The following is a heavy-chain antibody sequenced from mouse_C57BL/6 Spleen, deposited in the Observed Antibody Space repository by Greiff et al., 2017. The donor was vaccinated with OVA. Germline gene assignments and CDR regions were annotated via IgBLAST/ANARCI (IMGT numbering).Heavy chain of an antibody. Sequence: QVQLQQPGAELVRPGASVKMSCKASGYTFTSYWITWVKQRPGQRLEWIGDIYPGSGSTNYNEKFKSKATLTVDTSSSTSYMQLRSLSSVASAVSSCARCGCFYWGPGTSLPVSS. CDR1: GYTFTSYW. CDR2: IYPGSGST. CDR3: ARCGCFY. D-gene: IGHD3-3*01. V-gene: IGHV1-55*01. J-gene: IGHJ2*02.